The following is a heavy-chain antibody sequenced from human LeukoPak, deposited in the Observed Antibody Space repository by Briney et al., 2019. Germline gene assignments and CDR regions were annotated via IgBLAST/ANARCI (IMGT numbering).Heavy chain of an antibody. CDR3: ARGPIAAARRAFDI. J-gene: IGHJ3*02. CDR1: GYTITSYD. V-gene: IGHV1-8*03. D-gene: IGHD6-13*01. Sequence: ASVKVSCKASGYTITSYDINWVRQATGQGLEWMGWMNPNSGNTGYAQKFQGRVTITRNTSISTAYMELSSLRSEDTAVYYCARGPIAAARRAFDIWGQGTMVTVSS. CDR2: MNPNSGNT.